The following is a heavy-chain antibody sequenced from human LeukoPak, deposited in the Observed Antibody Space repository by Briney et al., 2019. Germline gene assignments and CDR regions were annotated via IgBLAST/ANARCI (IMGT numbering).Heavy chain of an antibody. Sequence: GASVKVSCKASGYTFTSYDINWVRQATGQGLEWMGWMNPNSGNTGYAQKFQGRVTMTRNTSISTAYMELSSLRSEDTAVYYCARARLAVAGACNDYWGQGTLVTVSS. CDR1: GYTFTSYD. V-gene: IGHV1-8*01. J-gene: IGHJ4*02. D-gene: IGHD6-19*01. CDR2: MNPNSGNT. CDR3: ARARLAVAGACNDY.